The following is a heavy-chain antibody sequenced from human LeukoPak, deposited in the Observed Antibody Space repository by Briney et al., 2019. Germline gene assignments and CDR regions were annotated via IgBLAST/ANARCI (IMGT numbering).Heavy chain of an antibody. Sequence: GGSLRLSCAASGFPFSDHYMDWVRQAPGKGLEWVGRSRNKANSYTTEYAASVKGRFAISRDESKNSLFLQMNSLRTEDTAVYYCARARTGTLAFDYWGQGTLVTLSS. CDR2: SRNKANSYTT. V-gene: IGHV3-72*01. D-gene: IGHD1-1*01. CDR1: GFPFSDHY. CDR3: ARARTGTLAFDY. J-gene: IGHJ4*02.